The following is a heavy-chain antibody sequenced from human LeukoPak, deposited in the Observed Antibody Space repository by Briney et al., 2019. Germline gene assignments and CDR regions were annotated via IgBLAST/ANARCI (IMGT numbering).Heavy chain of an antibody. CDR3: ARSYSSSWNWFDP. J-gene: IGHJ5*02. D-gene: IGHD6-13*01. CDR1: AATFGNYA. V-gene: IGHV1-69*06. CDR2: IIPMSGTA. Sequence: SGKVSCKASAATFGNYAITWGRQAPGQGLEWMGGIIPMSGTASYAQKYQGRVTITADRATSTAYMEVSSLRSEDTAVYYCARSYSSSWNWFDPWGQGTLVTVSS.